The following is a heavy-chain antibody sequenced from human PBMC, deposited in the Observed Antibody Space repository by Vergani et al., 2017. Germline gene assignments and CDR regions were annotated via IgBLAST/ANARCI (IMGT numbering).Heavy chain of an antibody. V-gene: IGHV3-23*01. Sequence: EVQLLESGGGLVQPGGSLRLSCAASGFTFSSYAMSWVRQAPGNGLEWVSAISGSGGSTYYADSVKGRFTISRDNSKNTLYLQMNSLRAEDTAVYYCAKDKGSLITMIVVVTLDYWGQGTLVTVSS. J-gene: IGHJ4*02. CDR3: AKDKGSLITMIVVVTLDY. D-gene: IGHD3-22*01. CDR1: GFTFSSYA. CDR2: ISGSGGST.